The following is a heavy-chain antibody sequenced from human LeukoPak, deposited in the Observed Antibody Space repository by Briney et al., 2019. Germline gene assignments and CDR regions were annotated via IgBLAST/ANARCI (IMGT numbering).Heavy chain of an antibody. V-gene: IGHV4-4*07. Sequence: SETLSLTCTASGGSISSYYWSWIRQPPGKGLEWIGRIYTSGSTNYNPSLKSRVTMSVDTSKNQFSLKLSSVTAADTAVYYCARDQSITMVRGVFDYWGQGTLVTVSS. CDR1: GGSISSYY. D-gene: IGHD3-10*01. J-gene: IGHJ4*02. CDR3: ARDQSITMVRGVFDY. CDR2: IYTSGST.